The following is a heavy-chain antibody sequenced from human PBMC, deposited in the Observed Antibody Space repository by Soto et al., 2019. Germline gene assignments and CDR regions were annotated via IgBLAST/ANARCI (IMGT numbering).Heavy chain of an antibody. CDR1: GVSVWIYA. D-gene: IGHD1-26*01. V-gene: IGHV3-49*03. J-gene: IGHJ4*02. Sequence: PWCCLKLCSAACGVSVWIYAMSGSRKTPGKGLEWVGFIRSKAYGGTTEYAASVKGRFTISRDDSKSIAYLQMNSLKTEDTAVYYCTRERAPIVGAAAFDYSGQGTLVTLSS. CDR3: TRERAPIVGAAAFDY. CDR2: IRSKAYGGTT.